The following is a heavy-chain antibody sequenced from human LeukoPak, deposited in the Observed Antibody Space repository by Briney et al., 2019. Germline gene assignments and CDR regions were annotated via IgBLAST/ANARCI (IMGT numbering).Heavy chain of an antibody. Sequence: ASVKVSCKASGGTFSSYAISWVRQAPGQGLEWMGRIIPILGIANYAQKFQGRVTITADKSTSTAYMELSSLRSEDTAVYYCAGGLTRRTSNFDYWGQGTLVTVSS. J-gene: IGHJ4*02. CDR3: AGGLTRRTSNFDY. CDR2: IIPILGIA. D-gene: IGHD1-1*01. V-gene: IGHV1-69*04. CDR1: GGTFSSYA.